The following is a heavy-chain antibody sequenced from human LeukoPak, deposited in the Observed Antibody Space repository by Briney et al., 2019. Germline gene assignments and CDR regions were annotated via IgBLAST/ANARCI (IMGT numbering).Heavy chain of an antibody. V-gene: IGHV4-59*01. CDR2: ISYSGST. D-gene: IGHD3-10*01. CDR1: GGSISSYY. CDR3: ARAVGGDGSGSL. J-gene: IGHJ4*02. Sequence: SETLSLTCTVSGGSISSYYWSWIRQPPGKGLEWIGYISYSGSTKYNPSLKSRASISVDTSKNQFSLKLSSVTAADTAVYYCARAVGGDGSGSLWGPGTLVTVSS.